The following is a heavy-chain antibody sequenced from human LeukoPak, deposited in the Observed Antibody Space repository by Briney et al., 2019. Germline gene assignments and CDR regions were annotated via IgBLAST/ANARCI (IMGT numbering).Heavy chain of an antibody. CDR2: ITGSGGNT. J-gene: IGHJ4*02. Sequence: GGSLRLSCAASGFTFSGHAMSWVRQAPGKGLEWVSTITGSGGNTYYADSVKGRFTISRDNSESTLYLQMNTLRAEDTALYYCAKRGYYYESSGYYYFDYWGQGSLVTVSS. D-gene: IGHD3-22*01. CDR3: AKRGYYYESSGYYYFDY. V-gene: IGHV3-23*01. CDR1: GFTFSGHA.